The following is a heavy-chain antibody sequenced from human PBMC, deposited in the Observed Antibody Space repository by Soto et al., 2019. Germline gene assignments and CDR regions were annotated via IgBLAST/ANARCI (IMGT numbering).Heavy chain of an antibody. CDR2: VYHRGGA. J-gene: IGHJ4*02. CDR3: AREASGYDAGGYFDY. D-gene: IGHD5-12*01. Sequence: SETLSLTCTVSGDSISSDKYYWGWVRQPPGKGLEWIGTVYHRGGAHYNPSLKSRITISEDTSKIQFSLKLSSVTAADTAVYYCAREASGYDAGGYFDYWGQGTLVTVSS. CDR1: GDSISSDKYY. V-gene: IGHV4-39*02.